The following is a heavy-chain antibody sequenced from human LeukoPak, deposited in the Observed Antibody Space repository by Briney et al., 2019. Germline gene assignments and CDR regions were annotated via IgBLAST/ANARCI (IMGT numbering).Heavy chain of an antibody. J-gene: IGHJ6*04. V-gene: IGHV4-30-2*01. Sequence: SETLSLTCAVSGGSISSGGYSWSWIRQPPGKGLEWIGYIYHSGSTYYNPSLKSRVTISVDTSKNQFSLKLSSVTAADTAVYYCARDAFCSGGSCYSGGNYYYGMDVWGKGTTVTVSS. CDR2: IYHSGST. D-gene: IGHD2-15*01. CDR3: ARDAFCSGGSCYSGGNYYYGMDV. CDR1: GGSISSGGYS.